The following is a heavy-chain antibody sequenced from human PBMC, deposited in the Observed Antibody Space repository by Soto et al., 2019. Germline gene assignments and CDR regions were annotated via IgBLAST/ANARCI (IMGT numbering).Heavy chain of an antibody. J-gene: IGHJ5*02. CDR3: ARRGTLERGLNWFDP. V-gene: IGHV1-3*01. D-gene: IGHD1-1*01. CDR2: INAGNGNT. Sequence: XSVQVSCTSSGYTFTSYAMHWVRQAPGQRLEWMGWINAGNGNTKYSQKLQGRVTITRDTSASTAYMELSSLRSEDTAVYYCARRGTLERGLNWFDPWGQGTLVTVSS. CDR1: GYTFTSYA.